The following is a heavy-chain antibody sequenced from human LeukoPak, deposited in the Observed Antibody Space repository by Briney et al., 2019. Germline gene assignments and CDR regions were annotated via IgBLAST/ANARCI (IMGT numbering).Heavy chain of an antibody. J-gene: IGHJ4*02. CDR1: GFTFSRNW. CDR3: AKIDAY. CDR2: INSDGSIT. V-gene: IGHV3-74*01. Sequence: GGSLRLSCAASGFTFSRNWMHWVRQAPGKGLVWVSRINSDGSITNYADSVKGRFTISRDIAKNTLYLQMSSLRAEDTAVYYCAKIDAYWGQGTLVTVSS.